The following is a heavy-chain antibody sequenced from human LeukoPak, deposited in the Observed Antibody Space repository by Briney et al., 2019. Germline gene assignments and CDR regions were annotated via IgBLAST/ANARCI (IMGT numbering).Heavy chain of an antibody. CDR1: GGSISSYY. CDR2: IYYSGST. J-gene: IGHJ5*02. Sequence: PSETLSLTCTVSGGSISSYYWSWIRQPPGKGLEWIGYIYYSGSTYYNPPLKSRVTISVDTSKNQFSLKLSSVTAADTAVYYCARQFTMVRGVIITLWFDPWGQGTLVTVSS. V-gene: IGHV4-59*04. CDR3: ARQFTMVRGVIITLWFDP. D-gene: IGHD3-10*01.